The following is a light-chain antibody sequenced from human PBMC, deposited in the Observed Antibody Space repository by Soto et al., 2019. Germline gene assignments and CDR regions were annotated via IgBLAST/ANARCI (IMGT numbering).Light chain of an antibody. CDR2: DLT. Sequence: SALTQPASVSGSPGQSITISCSGSSGDIGGHKYVSWYQQHPGKAPKLIIYDLTNRPSGVSNRFSGSKSGNTASLTISGLQAEDEADYYCTSYTTSLYVFGSGTKVTVL. CDR1: SGDIGGHKY. CDR3: TSYTTSLYV. J-gene: IGLJ1*01. V-gene: IGLV2-14*01.